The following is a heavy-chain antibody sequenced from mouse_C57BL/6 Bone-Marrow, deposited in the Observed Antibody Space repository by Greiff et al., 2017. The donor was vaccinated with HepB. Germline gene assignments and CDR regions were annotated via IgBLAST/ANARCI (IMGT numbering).Heavy chain of an antibody. Sequence: VQLQQSGAELVRPGASVKLSCTASGFNIKDYYMHWVKQRPEQGLEWIGRIDPEDGDTEYAPKFQGKATMTADTSSNTAYLQLSSLTSKDTAVYYCTTFYYGNYERGMDYWGQGTSVTVSS. CDR3: TTFYYGNYERGMDY. CDR1: GFNIKDYY. D-gene: IGHD2-1*01. CDR2: IDPEDGDT. V-gene: IGHV14-1*01. J-gene: IGHJ4*01.